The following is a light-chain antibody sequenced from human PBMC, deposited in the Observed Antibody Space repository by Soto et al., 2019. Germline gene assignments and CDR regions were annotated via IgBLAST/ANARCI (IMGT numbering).Light chain of an antibody. Sequence: QSVLTQPPSLSGAPGQGVTISCTGSRSNIGAGYDVHWYQHLPGTAPKVLIFDNSNRPSGVPDRFSGSQSGTSASLAITGLQAVDEAVYYCHSYDVSLRGPAFGGGTKLTVL. J-gene: IGLJ2*01. CDR1: RSNIGAGYD. CDR3: HSYDVSLRGPA. V-gene: IGLV1-40*01. CDR2: DNS.